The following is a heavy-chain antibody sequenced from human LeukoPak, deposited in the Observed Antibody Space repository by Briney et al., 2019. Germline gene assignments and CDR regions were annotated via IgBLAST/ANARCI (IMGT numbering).Heavy chain of an antibody. D-gene: IGHD2-15*01. V-gene: IGHV3-33*01. J-gene: IGHJ1*01. CDR3: ASPAPGGSRYSCFQH. CDR2: IWYDRSNK. CDR1: GFTFSSYG. Sequence: GGSLRLSCAASGFTFSSYGMHWVRQAPGKGLEWVAVIWYDRSNKYYADSVKGRFTISRDNSKNTLYLQMNSLRAEDTAVYYCASPAPGGSRYSCFQHWGQGTLVTVSS.